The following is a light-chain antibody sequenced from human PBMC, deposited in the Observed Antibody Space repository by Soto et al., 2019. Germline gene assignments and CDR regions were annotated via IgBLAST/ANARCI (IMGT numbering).Light chain of an antibody. Sequence: DIQMTQSPSSLSASVGDRVTITCRASQSTSSYLNWYQQKPGKAPKLLIYAASSLQSGVPSRFSGSGSGTDFTLTISRRQPEDFATYYCQQSYSTPLPFGGGTKVEIK. V-gene: IGKV1-39*01. CDR3: QQSYSTPLP. CDR1: QSTSSY. CDR2: AAS. J-gene: IGKJ4*01.